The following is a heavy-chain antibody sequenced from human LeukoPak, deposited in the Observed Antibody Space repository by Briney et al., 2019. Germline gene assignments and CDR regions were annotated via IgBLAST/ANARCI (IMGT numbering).Heavy chain of an antibody. CDR3: ASGGEMTHFDY. Sequence: GGSLRLSCAASGFTFSSYSMNWVRQAPGKGLEWVSVIYGGGSTYYADSVKGRFTISRHSSKNTLYLQMNSLRAEDTAVYYCASGGEMTHFDYWGQGTLVTVSS. J-gene: IGHJ4*02. CDR1: GFTFSSYS. V-gene: IGHV3-53*04. D-gene: IGHD4-17*01. CDR2: IYGGGST.